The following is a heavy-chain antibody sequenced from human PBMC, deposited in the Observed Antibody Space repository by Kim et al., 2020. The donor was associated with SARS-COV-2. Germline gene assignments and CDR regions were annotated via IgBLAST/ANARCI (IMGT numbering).Heavy chain of an antibody. CDR3: ARITTSHGSGPSEV. D-gene: IGHD2-15*01. J-gene: IGHJ3*01. Sequence: SETLSLTCALSGDSITSGGYFWTWIRQHPGKGLEWIGYIFYNGRTYYNPSLKSRLSMSSDTSKNHFSLNLTSVTAADTAVYYCARITTSHGSGPSEVWG. CDR2: IFYNGRT. V-gene: IGHV4-31*11. CDR1: GDSITSGGYF.